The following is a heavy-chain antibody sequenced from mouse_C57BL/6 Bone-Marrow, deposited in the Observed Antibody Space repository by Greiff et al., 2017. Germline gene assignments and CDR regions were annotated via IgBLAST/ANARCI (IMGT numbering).Heavy chain of an antibody. D-gene: IGHD2-5*01. J-gene: IGHJ4*01. CDR2: IDPENGDT. CDR3: TAYSKPYYAMDY. Sequence: VQLQQSGAELVRPGASVKLSCTASGFNIKDDYMHWVKQRPEQGLEWIGWIDPENGDTEYASKFQGKATITADTSSNTAYLQLSSLTSEDTAVYYCTAYSKPYYAMDYWGQGTSVTVSS. CDR1: GFNIKDDY. V-gene: IGHV14-4*01.